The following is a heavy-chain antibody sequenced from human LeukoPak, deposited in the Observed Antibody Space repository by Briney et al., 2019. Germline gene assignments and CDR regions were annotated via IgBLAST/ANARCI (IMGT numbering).Heavy chain of an antibody. CDR1: GLAFSDYW. V-gene: IGHV3-30*03. J-gene: IGHJ3*02. CDR3: ARGITMVRGPFVVGAFDI. Sequence: GGSLRLSCAASGLAFSDYWMSWVRQAPGKGLEWVAVISYDGSNKYYADSVKGRFTISRDNSKNTLYLQMNSLRAEDTAVYYCARGITMVRGPFVVGAFDIWGQGTMVTVSS. CDR2: ISYDGSNK. D-gene: IGHD3-10*01.